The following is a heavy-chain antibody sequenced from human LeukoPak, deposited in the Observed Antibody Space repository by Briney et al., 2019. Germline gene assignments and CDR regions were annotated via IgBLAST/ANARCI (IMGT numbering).Heavy chain of an antibody. CDR2: ISAYNGNT. J-gene: IGHJ5*02. V-gene: IGHV1-18*01. Sequence: ASVKVSCKVSGYTLTELSMRWVRQAPGQGLEWMGWISAYNGNTNYAQKLQGRVTMTTDTSTSTAYMELRSLRSDDTAVYYCARGLIAAAPSDPWGQGTLVTVSS. CDR3: ARGLIAAAPSDP. D-gene: IGHD6-13*01. CDR1: GYTLTELS.